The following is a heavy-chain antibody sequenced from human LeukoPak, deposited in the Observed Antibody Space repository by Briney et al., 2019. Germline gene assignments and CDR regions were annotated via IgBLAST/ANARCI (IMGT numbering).Heavy chain of an antibody. D-gene: IGHD6-6*01. CDR3: ARDLAARPFIPCYYMDV. Sequence: ASVKVSCKASGYTFTGYYMHWVRQAPGQGLEWMGWINPNSGGTNYAQKFQGRVTMTRDTSIGTAYMELSRLRSDDTAVYYCARDLAARPFIPCYYMDVWGKGTTVTVSS. CDR1: GYTFTGYY. J-gene: IGHJ6*03. V-gene: IGHV1-2*02. CDR2: INPNSGGT.